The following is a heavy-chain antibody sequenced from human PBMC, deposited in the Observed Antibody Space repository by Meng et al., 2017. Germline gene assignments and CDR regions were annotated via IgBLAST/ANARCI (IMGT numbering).Heavy chain of an antibody. CDR2: INPNSGGT. CDR1: GYTFTGYY. CDR3: AGSSGWYEDAFDY. Sequence: ASVKVSCKASGYTFTGYYMHWVRQAPGQGLEWMGWINPNSGGTNYAQKFQGRVTMTRDTSISTAYMELSRLRSDDTAMYYCAGSSGWYEDAFDYWGQGTLVTVSS. D-gene: IGHD6-19*01. V-gene: IGHV1-2*02. J-gene: IGHJ4*02.